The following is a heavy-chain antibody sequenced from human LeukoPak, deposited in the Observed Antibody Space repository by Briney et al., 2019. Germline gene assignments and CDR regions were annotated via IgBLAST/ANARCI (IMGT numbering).Heavy chain of an antibody. Sequence: PGGSLRLSCAASGFTFSSYWMSWVRQAPGKGLEWVALIWYDGSKTYYTDSVKGRFTISRDNSKNTLFLQVNSLRAEDTAVYYCATMTMVTAFDIWGQGTVVTVSS. CDR2: IWYDGSKT. V-gene: IGHV3-33*08. J-gene: IGHJ3*02. CDR3: ATMTMVTAFDI. CDR1: GFTFSSYW. D-gene: IGHD5-18*01.